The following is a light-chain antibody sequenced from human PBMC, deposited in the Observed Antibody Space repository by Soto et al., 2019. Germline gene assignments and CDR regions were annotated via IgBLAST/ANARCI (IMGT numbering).Light chain of an antibody. Sequence: DIRLTQSPSLLSGSVGDRVNITCRASQDINSYLAWYQQKPGKAPKLLIYAASTLVSAVPSRFSGRGSGTEFTLTISSLQPEDVATYYCQQLHIYPRTFGQGTKAEF. CDR3: QQLHIYPRT. J-gene: IGKJ1*01. CDR2: AAS. V-gene: IGKV1-9*01. CDR1: QDINSY.